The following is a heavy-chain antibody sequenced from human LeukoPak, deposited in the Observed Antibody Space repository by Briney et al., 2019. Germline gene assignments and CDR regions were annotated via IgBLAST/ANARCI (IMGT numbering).Heavy chain of an antibody. CDR1: GGPLSPYY. J-gene: IGHJ4*02. CDR2: IYSSGTT. D-gene: IGHD2-2*02. V-gene: IGHV4-4*07. CDR3: AREGGYCNSGYCYISLDY. Sequence: SETLSLTCTISGGPLSPYYWNWIRQPAGKGLEWIGRIYSSGTTNYNPSLRSRVSMSVDTSKNQFSLKLSSVIAADTAVYYCAREGGYCNSGYCYISLDYWGQGALLTVSS.